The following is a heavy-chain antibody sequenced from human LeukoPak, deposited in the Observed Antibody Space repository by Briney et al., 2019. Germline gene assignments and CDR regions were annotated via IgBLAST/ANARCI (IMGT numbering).Heavy chain of an antibody. D-gene: IGHD3-22*01. J-gene: IGHJ4*02. CDR1: GFTFNTYW. CDR3: AIGPRGYYDLDY. V-gene: IGHV3-7*03. Sequence: PGGSLRLSCAASGFTFNTYWMTWVRQTPGKGLEWVANIKEDGSQKNYVDSVRGRFTISRDNAKNSLYLQMNSLKTEDTAVYYCAIGPRGYYDLDYWGQGTLVTVSS. CDR2: IKEDGSQK.